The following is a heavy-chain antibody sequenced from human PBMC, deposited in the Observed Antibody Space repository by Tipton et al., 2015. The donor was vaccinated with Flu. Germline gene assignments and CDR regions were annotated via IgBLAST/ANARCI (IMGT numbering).Heavy chain of an antibody. D-gene: IGHD2-8*01. J-gene: IGHJ2*01. CDR2: IYPGDSNT. CDR3: VRHPYCTNALCPPGYWYFDL. V-gene: IGHV5-51*01. CDR1: GYSFTHFW. Sequence: VQLVQSGAEVKKPGESLKIPCKASGYSFTHFWIGWVRQMPGKGLEWMGIIYPGDSNTRYNPSFQGQVTISADKSINTAYLQWNSLKASDTAMYYCVRHPYCTNALCPPGYWYFDLWGRGTLVTVSS.